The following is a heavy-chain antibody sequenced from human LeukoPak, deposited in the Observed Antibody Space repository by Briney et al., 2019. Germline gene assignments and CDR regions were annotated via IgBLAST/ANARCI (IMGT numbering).Heavy chain of an antibody. D-gene: IGHD5-18*01. CDR1: GFTFSNAW. CDR3: TTLRIQLWLDY. J-gene: IGHJ4*02. Sequence: GGSLRLSCAASGFTFSNAWMSRVRQAPGKGLEWVGRIKSKTDGGTIDYAAPVKGRFTISRDDSKNTLYLQMNSLKTEDTAVYYCTTLRIQLWLDYWGQGTLVTVSS. V-gene: IGHV3-15*01. CDR2: IKSKTDGGTI.